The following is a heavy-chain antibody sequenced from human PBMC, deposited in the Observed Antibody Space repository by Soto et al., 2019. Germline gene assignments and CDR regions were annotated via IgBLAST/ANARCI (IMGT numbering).Heavy chain of an antibody. V-gene: IGHV1-8*01. D-gene: IGHD3-3*01. CDR1: GYTFTSYD. Sequence: ASVKISCKASGYTFTSYDINWVRQATGQGLEWMGWMNPNSGNTGYAQKFQGRVTIPRNTSISTAYMELSSLRSEDTAVFFCARGYDFWSGYYSPLRAFDIWGQGTMVTVSS. CDR2: MNPNSGNT. J-gene: IGHJ3*02. CDR3: ARGYDFWSGYYSPLRAFDI.